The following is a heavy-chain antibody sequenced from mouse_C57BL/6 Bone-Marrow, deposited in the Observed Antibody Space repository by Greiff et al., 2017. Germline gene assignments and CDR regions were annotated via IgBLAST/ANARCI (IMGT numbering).Heavy chain of an antibody. CDR1: GYTFTSYD. CDR2: IYPRDGST. V-gene: IGHV1-85*01. J-gene: IGHJ1*03. Sequence: VQLHQSGPELVKPGASVKLSCKASGYTFTSYDINWVKQRPGQGLEWIGWIYPRDGSTKYNEKFKGTATLTVDTSSSTSCMELHSLTSDDSAVYFCARYYGISYLYFYVWCTGTTVTVSS. D-gene: IGHD1-1*01. CDR3: ARYYGISYLYFYV.